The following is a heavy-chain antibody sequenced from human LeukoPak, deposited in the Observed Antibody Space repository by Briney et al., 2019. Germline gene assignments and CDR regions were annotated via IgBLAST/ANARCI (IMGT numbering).Heavy chain of an antibody. D-gene: IGHD6-19*01. Sequence: ASVKVSCKASGYTFTGHYMHWVRQAPGKGLEWMGSFDPEHGETIYAQKFQGRVTMTEDTSTDTAYMELSSLRSEDTAVYYCAPATSSGWWYWFDPWGQGTLVTVSS. CDR3: APATSSGWWYWFDP. V-gene: IGHV1-24*01. J-gene: IGHJ5*02. CDR2: FDPEHGET. CDR1: GYTFTGHY.